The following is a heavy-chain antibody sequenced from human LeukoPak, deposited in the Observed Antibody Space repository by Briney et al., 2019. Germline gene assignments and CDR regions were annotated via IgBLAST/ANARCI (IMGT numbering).Heavy chain of an antibody. CDR1: GFTLSTNA. D-gene: IGHD1-26*01. J-gene: IGHJ4*02. CDR2: ISGSGAST. V-gene: IGHV3-23*01. Sequence: GGSLRLTCLTSGFTLSTNAMSWVRQAPGKGLEWSSGISGSGASTYYADSVKGRFTISRDDSRNTLYLQTNSLRGDDTAVYYCAKDVGKWESLHFFDYWGQGTLVTVSS. CDR3: AKDVGKWESLHFFDY.